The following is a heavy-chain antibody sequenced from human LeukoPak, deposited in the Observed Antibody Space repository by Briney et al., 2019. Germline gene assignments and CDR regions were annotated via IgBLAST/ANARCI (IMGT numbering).Heavy chain of an antibody. D-gene: IGHD5-24*01. Sequence: PGGSLTLSCAASGFTVSTNYMSWVRQAPRKGLEWLSVIYSGGSTDYADSVKGRFTISRDNSKNTLYLQMNSLRAEDTAVYYCARDQGWLQFDQWGQGTLVTVSS. V-gene: IGHV3-53*01. J-gene: IGHJ4*02. CDR1: GFTVSTNY. CDR3: ARDQGWLQFDQ. CDR2: IYSGGST.